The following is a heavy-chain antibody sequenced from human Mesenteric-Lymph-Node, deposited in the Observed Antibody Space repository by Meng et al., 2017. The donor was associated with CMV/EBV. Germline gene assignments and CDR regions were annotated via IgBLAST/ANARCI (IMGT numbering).Heavy chain of an antibody. J-gene: IGHJ6*02. CDR1: GFTFSDFG. D-gene: IGHD3-3*01. Sequence: GESLKISCAASGFTFSDFGIIWVRQAPGKGLEWVSGISGSGGSTYYADSVKGRFTISRDNSKNTLYLQMNSLRAEDTAVYYCAKDSSSDFWSAYYSFYPYGLDVWGQGTTVTVSS. V-gene: IGHV3-23*01. CDR2: ISGSGGST. CDR3: AKDSSSDFWSAYYSFYPYGLDV.